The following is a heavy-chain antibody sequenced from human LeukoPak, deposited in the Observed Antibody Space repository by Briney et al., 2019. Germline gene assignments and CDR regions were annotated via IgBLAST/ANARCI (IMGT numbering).Heavy chain of an antibody. V-gene: IGHV3-33*01. CDR2: IGVDGTMK. Sequence: GGSLRLSCAASGVIFTHYGFRWVRQAPGEGLEWVAVIGVDGTMKYYAESVKGRFTISRDNSRNTLYLQMNSLRTEDTAVYYCVLVVVPAAVWHFDLWGRGTLVTVSS. CDR1: GVIFTHYG. CDR3: VLVVVPAAVWHFDL. J-gene: IGHJ2*01. D-gene: IGHD2-2*01.